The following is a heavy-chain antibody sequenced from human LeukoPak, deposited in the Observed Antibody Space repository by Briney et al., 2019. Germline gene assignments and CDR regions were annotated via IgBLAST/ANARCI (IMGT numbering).Heavy chain of an antibody. V-gene: IGHV1-2*06. CDR1: GYTFTGYY. Sequence: ASVKVSCKASGYTFTGYYMHWVRQAPGQGLEWIGRINPNSGGTNYAQKFQGRVTMTRDTSISTAYMELSRLRSDDTAVYYCARVGRWLQDWYFDLWGRGTLVTVSS. CDR3: ARVGRWLQDWYFDL. D-gene: IGHD5-24*01. J-gene: IGHJ2*01. CDR2: INPNSGGT.